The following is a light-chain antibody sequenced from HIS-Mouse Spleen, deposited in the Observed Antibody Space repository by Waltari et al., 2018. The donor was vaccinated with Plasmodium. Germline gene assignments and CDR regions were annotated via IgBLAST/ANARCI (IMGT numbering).Light chain of an antibody. CDR3: QQYNNWPFT. Sequence: EIVMTQSPATLSVSPGERATLSCRASQSVSSNLAWYQQKPGQAPRRLIYGASTRATGIPARFSGSGSGTEFTLTISSLQSEDFAVYYCQQYNNWPFTFGPVTKVDIK. CDR1: QSVSSN. V-gene: IGKV3-15*01. J-gene: IGKJ3*01. CDR2: GAS.